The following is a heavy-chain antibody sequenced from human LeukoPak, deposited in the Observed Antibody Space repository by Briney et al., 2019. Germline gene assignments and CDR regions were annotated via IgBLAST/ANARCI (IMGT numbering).Heavy chain of an antibody. CDR3: AHRDTNMVRVDY. CDR1: GFIFRNAS. V-gene: IGHV3-15*01. D-gene: IGHD5-18*01. Sequence: GGTLRFSGAGSGFIFRNASMSWVRQAPGKGWEWVGRPKRTTAGWTTDYAARVKGRFTISRDDSKNTLYMQTTSLTTEDTAAYFWAHRDTNMVRVDYWGQGALVTVSS. CDR2: PKRTTAGWTT. J-gene: IGHJ4*02.